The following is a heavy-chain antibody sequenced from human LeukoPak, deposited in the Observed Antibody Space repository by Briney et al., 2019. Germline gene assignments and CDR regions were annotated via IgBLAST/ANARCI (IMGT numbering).Heavy chain of an antibody. D-gene: IGHD5-12*01. J-gene: IGHJ4*02. Sequence: PGGSLRLSCEASGFTFSTYWVTWVRQAPGKGLEWVANINQDGSEKYYVDSVKGRFTISRDNAKNSLYLQMNSLRAEDTAVYYCARGPSGYHNTGGQGTLVTVSS. CDR2: INQDGSEK. V-gene: IGHV3-7*01. CDR1: GFTFSTYW. CDR3: ARGPSGYHNT.